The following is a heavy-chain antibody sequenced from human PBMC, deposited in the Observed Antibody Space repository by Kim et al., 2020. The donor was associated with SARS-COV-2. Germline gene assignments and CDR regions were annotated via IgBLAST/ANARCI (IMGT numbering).Heavy chain of an antibody. D-gene: IGHD3-22*01. J-gene: IGHJ5*02. CDR3: ARGKGYYDDTRGNAKGWFDA. CDR1: GGSIASGGDY. Sequence: SETLSLTCTVSGGSIASGGDYWTWIRQHPGEGPEWIGYVYYSGKTYYNPSLQSRLSISVDTSKNHFSLNLTSVTAADTAVYYCARGKGYYDDTRGNAKGWFDAWGQGTLVTVSS. CDR2: VYYSGKT. V-gene: IGHV4-31*03.